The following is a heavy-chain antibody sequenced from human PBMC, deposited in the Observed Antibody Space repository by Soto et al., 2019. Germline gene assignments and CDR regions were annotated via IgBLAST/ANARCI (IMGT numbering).Heavy chain of an antibody. D-gene: IGHD6-6*01. V-gene: IGHV3-11*06. J-gene: IGHJ5*02. Sequence: GGSLRLSCAASGFTFSDYYMSWIRQAPGKGLEWVSYISSSSSYTNYADSVKGRFTISRDNAKNSLYLQMNSLRAEDTAVYYCARGLYSSSSGWFDPWGQGTLVTVSS. CDR3: ARGLYSSSSGWFDP. CDR1: GFTFSDYY. CDR2: ISSSSSYT.